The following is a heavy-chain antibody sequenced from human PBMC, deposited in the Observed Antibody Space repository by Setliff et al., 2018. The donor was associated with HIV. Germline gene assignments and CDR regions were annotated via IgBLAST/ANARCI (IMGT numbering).Heavy chain of an antibody. V-gene: IGHV4-34*01. D-gene: IGHD2-2*01. J-gene: IGHJ6*02. CDR1: GGSLSGHY. CDR3: ARGHCSGTNCYGVDYYGMDV. CDR2: IYHSEYT. Sequence: PSETLSLTCAVYGGSLSGHYWTWIRQPPGEGLEWIGEIYHSEYTNYNPSLKSRASMSVDKSKNQFSVKLTSVTAADTAVYYCARGHCSGTNCYGVDYYGMDVWGQGTTVTVS.